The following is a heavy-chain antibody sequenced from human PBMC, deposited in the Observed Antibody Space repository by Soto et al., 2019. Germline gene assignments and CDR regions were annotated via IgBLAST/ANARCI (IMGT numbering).Heavy chain of an antibody. CDR3: AKRNTGSSSTYFDY. CDR2: IIDNGSRK. Sequence: GGSLRLSCAASGFTFSSYAMSWVRQAPGKGLEWVSFIIDNGSRKYYADSVKGRFTISRDNSRNTLYLQMNSLRVDDTAVYYCAKRNTGSSSTYFDYWGQGTLVTVSS. D-gene: IGHD1-26*01. CDR1: GFTFSSYA. V-gene: IGHV3-23*01. J-gene: IGHJ4*02.